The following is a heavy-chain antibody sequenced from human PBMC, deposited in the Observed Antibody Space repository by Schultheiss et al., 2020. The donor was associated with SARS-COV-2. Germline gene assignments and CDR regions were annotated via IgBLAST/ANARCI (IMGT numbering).Heavy chain of an antibody. D-gene: IGHD5-18*01. V-gene: IGHV1-69*02. J-gene: IGHJ4*02. CDR2: IIPILGIA. CDR1: GGTFSSYT. Sequence: SVKVSCKASGGTFSSYTISWVRQAPGQGLEWMGRIIPILGIANYAQKFQGRVTITADKSTSTAYMELSSLRSEDTAVYYCASQVEGTAMVFWGQGTLVTVSS. CDR3: ASQVEGTAMVF.